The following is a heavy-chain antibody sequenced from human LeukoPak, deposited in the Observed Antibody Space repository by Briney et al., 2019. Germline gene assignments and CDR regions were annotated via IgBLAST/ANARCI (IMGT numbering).Heavy chain of an antibody. CDR2: ISAYNGNT. D-gene: IGHD6-6*01. V-gene: IGHV1-18*01. CDR3: ARDPRRSSDLYHYYMDV. J-gene: IGHJ6*03. Sequence: ASVKVSCKASGYTFTRYGISWVRQAPGQGLEWMGWISAYNGNTNYAQKLQGRVTMTTDTSTSTAYMELRSLRSDDTAVYYCARDPRRSSDLYHYYMDVWGKGTTVTVSS. CDR1: GYTFTRYG.